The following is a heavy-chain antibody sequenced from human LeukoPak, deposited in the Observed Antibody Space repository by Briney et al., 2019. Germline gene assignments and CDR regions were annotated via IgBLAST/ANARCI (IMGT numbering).Heavy chain of an antibody. CDR3: ATLYYYGMDV. CDR2: IIPIFGTA. V-gene: IGHV1-69*13. J-gene: IGHJ6*02. Sequence: ASVKVSCKASGGTFSSYAISWVRQAPGQGLEWMGGIIPIFGTANYAQKFQGRVTITADESTSTAYMELSSLRSEDTAVYYCATLYYYGMDVWGQGTTVTVSS. CDR1: GGTFSSYA.